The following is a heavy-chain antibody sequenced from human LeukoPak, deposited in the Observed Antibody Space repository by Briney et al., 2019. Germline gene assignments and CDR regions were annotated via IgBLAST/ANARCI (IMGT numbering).Heavy chain of an antibody. V-gene: IGHV3-48*02. CDR2: INSDTNIT. CDR1: GITFSTYA. Sequence: GGSLRLSCVASGITFSTYAMSWVRQAPGKGLEWVSHINSDTNITPYTASVSGRFTISRDNANNSLYLHVNSLRDEDTAVYYCVRDHDWSFDLWGQGALVTVSS. D-gene: IGHD1-1*01. CDR3: VRDHDWSFDL. J-gene: IGHJ4*02.